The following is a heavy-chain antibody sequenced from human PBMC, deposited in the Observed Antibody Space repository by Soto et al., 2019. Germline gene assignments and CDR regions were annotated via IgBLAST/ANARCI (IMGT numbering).Heavy chain of an antibody. CDR1: GFTFSSYA. D-gene: IGHD2-2*01. CDR3: AKKLPGVQYLPDY. CDR2: ISGSGGTT. Sequence: EVQLLESGGGLVQPGGSLRLSCAASGFTFSSYAMTWVRQAPGKGLEWVSAISGSGGTTYYADSVKGRFTISRDNSKNTLYVQMNSLRAEDTAVYYCAKKLPGVQYLPDYWGQGTLVTVSS. J-gene: IGHJ4*02. V-gene: IGHV3-23*01.